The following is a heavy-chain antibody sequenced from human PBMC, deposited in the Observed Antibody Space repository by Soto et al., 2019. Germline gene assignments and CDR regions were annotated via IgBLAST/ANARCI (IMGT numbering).Heavy chain of an antibody. CDR3: VKTTDYCSSTSCSKFDP. D-gene: IGHD2-2*01. CDR2: ISSNGGST. V-gene: IGHV3-64D*06. J-gene: IGHJ5*02. Sequence: GGSLRLSCSASGFTFSSYAMHWVRQAPGKGLEYVSAISSNGGSTYYADSVKGRFTISRDNSKNTLYLQMSSLRAEDTAVYYCVKTTDYCSSTSCSKFDPWGQGTLVTVSS. CDR1: GFTFSSYA.